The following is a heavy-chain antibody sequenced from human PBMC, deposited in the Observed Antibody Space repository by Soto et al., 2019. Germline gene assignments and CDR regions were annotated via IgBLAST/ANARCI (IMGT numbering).Heavy chain of an antibody. D-gene: IGHD3-10*01. CDR2: INSDGSRT. V-gene: IGHV3-74*01. CDR1: GFTFSSYC. J-gene: IGHJ4*01. CDR3: ASGRPAFQNYYGSESPFDS. Sequence: EVQLVESGGGLVQPGGSLRLPCAASGFTFSSYCMHWVRQAPGKGRVWVSRINSDGSRTSYADSMKGRFTISRYKAKNTLYLQMNSRSAEATAVYYCASGRPAFQNYYGSESPFDSWGHGSLVTVSS.